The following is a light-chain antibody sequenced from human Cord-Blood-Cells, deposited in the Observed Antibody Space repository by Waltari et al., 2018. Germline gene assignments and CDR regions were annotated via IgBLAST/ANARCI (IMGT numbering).Light chain of an antibody. CDR3: MQSIHLPYT. V-gene: IGKV2-29*02. Sequence: DLVMTQTPLSLSVTPGQPASIPCKSSQSLLHSDGKTYLYWYRQKPGQSPQRLTYEVSSLFSGVPDRFSGIGSGTDFTLKISRVEAEDVRVYYCMQSIHLPYTFGQGTKLEIK. J-gene: IGKJ2*01. CDR2: EVS. CDR1: QSLLHSDGKTY.